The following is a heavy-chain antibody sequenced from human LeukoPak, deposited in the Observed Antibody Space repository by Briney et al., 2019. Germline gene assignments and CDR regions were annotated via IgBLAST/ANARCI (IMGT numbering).Heavy chain of an antibody. V-gene: IGHV4-30-4*01. CDR2: IYYSGST. J-gene: IGHJ4*02. CDR3: ARGEFIEMATIPLGY. CDR1: GGSFSGYY. Sequence: PSETLSLTCAVYGGSFSGYYWSWIRQPPGKGLEWIGYIYYSGSTYYNPSLKGRVTISVDTSKNQFSLKLSSVTAAGTAVYYCARGEFIEMATIPLGYWGQGTLVTVSS. D-gene: IGHD5-24*01.